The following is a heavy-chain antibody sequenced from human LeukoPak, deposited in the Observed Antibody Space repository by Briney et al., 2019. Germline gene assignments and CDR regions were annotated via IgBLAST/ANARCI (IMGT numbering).Heavy chain of an antibody. Sequence: SETLSLTCTVSGGSISSGYYWGWIRQPPGKGLEWIGSIYHSGSTYYNPSLKRRVTISVDTSKNQFSLKLSSVTAADTAVYYCARRRGYYYRYFDYWGQGTLVTVSS. J-gene: IGHJ4*02. CDR1: GGSISSGYY. V-gene: IGHV4-38-2*02. CDR3: ARRRGYYYRYFDY. D-gene: IGHD3-22*01. CDR2: IYHSGST.